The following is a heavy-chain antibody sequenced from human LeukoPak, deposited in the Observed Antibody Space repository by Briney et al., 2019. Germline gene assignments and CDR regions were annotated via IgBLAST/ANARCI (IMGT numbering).Heavy chain of an antibody. D-gene: IGHD6-13*01. CDR2: IYYSGST. CDR1: GGSLSSGDYY. J-gene: IGHJ4*02. CDR3: ARRAIAAAGGDH. V-gene: IGHV4-31*03. Sequence: SETLSLTCTVSGGSLSSGDYYWSWIRQPPGKGLEWIGYIYYSGSTYYNPSLKSRVTISVDTSKNQFSLKLSSVTAADTAVYYCARRAIAAAGGDHWGQGTLVTVSS.